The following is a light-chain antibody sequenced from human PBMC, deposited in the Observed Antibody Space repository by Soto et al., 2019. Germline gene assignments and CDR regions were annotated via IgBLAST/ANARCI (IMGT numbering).Light chain of an antibody. J-gene: IGLJ1*01. CDR2: DDS. Sequence: SYELAQPPSVSVAPGQTARITCGGSYIGTESVQWYQQKPGQAPILVVYDDSDRPSGIPERYSGSNSGNTATLTIGRVEAGDEADYYCQVGDSSTALFGSGTKVTVL. CDR1: YIGTES. V-gene: IGLV3-21*02. CDR3: QVGDSSTAL.